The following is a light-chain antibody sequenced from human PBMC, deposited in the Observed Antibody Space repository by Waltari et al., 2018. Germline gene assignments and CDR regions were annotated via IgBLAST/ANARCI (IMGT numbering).Light chain of an antibody. Sequence: EIVMTQSPATLSVSPGDRATLPCRASQRVGSTLAWYQQKPGQAPRLLIHGASTRATGVPARFSGSGSGTEFTLTISGLQSEDFAVYYCQQYNNWPPWTFGQGTKVEIK. V-gene: IGKV3-15*01. CDR1: QRVGST. CDR2: GAS. CDR3: QQYNNWPPWT. J-gene: IGKJ1*01.